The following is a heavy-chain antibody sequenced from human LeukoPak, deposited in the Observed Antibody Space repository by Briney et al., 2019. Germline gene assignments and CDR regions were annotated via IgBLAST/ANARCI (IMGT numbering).Heavy chain of an antibody. V-gene: IGHV3-23*01. CDR3: AKSAHGYNSVYFDY. J-gene: IGHJ4*02. D-gene: IGHD5-24*01. Sequence: GGSLRLSCAASGFTFSSYAMSWVRQAPGKGLEWVSAISGSGGSTYYADSVKGGFTISRDNSKNTLYLQMNSLRAEETAVYYCAKSAHGYNSVYFDYWGQGTLVTVSS. CDR1: GFTFSSYA. CDR2: ISGSGGST.